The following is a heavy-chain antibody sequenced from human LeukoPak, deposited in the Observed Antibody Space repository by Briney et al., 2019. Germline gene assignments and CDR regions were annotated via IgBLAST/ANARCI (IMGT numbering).Heavy chain of an antibody. Sequence: SETLSLTCTVSGGSFNDYYWTWIRQPPGKGLECIGRIYYSGSTNYSPSLKSRVTISVDTSKNQFSLKLSSVTAADTALYYCARDLGTRYYDSSGTDAFDIWGQGTMVTVSS. CDR2: IYYSGST. CDR1: GGSFNDYY. D-gene: IGHD3-22*01. V-gene: IGHV4-59*01. J-gene: IGHJ3*02. CDR3: ARDLGTRYYDSSGTDAFDI.